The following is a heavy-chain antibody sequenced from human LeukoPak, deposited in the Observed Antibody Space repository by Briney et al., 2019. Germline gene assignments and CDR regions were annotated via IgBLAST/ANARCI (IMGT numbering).Heavy chain of an antibody. D-gene: IGHD5-24*01. V-gene: IGHV3-21*01. CDR1: GFRINGYT. Sequence: PGGSLRLSCAASGFRINGYTMNWVRQAPGKGLEWVSSISSSSGYIFYADSVKGRFTVSRDNAKKLLYLQMNSLRAEDTAIYYCTRVGYIDEGIDYWGQGTLVTVSS. CDR3: TRVGYIDEGIDY. CDR2: ISSSSGYI. J-gene: IGHJ4*02.